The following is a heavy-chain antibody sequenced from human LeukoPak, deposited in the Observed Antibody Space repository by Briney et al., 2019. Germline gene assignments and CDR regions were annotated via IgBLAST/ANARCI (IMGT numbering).Heavy chain of an antibody. D-gene: IGHD3-22*01. Sequence: ASVKVSCKASGYIFIGYYIHWVRQAPGQGLEWMGWINPNSGDTSFAQKFQGRVTMTRDTSISTAYMEVSGLRSDDTAAYYCARHYYDSSAFSNWFDPWGQGTLVTVSS. J-gene: IGHJ5*02. V-gene: IGHV1-2*02. CDR1: GYIFIGYY. CDR2: INPNSGDT. CDR3: ARHYYDSSAFSNWFDP.